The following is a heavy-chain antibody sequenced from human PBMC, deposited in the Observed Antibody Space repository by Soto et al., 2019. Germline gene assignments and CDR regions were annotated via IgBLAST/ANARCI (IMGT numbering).Heavy chain of an antibody. D-gene: IGHD3-3*01. J-gene: IGHJ6*02. CDR3: AKDSWAIFGVPAGEYYAMDV. Sequence: GGSLRLSCVASGFTFENYAMSWVRQAPGKGLEWVSAISGSGGTTYYSDSVKGRFTISRDNSKNTVYLQMDDLRVEDAAEYFCAKDSWAIFGVPAGEYYAMDVWGQGTTVTVSS. CDR1: GFTFENYA. CDR2: ISGSGGTT. V-gene: IGHV3-23*01.